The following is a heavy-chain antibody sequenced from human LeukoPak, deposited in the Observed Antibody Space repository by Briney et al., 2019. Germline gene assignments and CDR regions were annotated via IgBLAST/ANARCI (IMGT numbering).Heavy chain of an antibody. CDR3: ASDHPRPPYYGSGSSSWPYEVNSFDY. Sequence: PGGSLRLSCAASGFTFSSYSMNWVRQAPGKGLEWVSSISSSSSYIYYADSVKGRFTISRDNAKNSLYLQMNSLRAEDTAVYYCASDHPRPPYYGSGSSSWPYEVNSFDYWGQGTLVTVSS. CDR2: ISSSSSYI. V-gene: IGHV3-21*01. J-gene: IGHJ4*02. D-gene: IGHD3-10*01. CDR1: GFTFSSYS.